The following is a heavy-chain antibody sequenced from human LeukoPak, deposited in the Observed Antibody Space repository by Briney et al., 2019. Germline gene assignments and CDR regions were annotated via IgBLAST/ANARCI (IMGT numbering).Heavy chain of an antibody. D-gene: IGHD6-19*01. CDR2: INHSGST. CDR1: GGSFSGYY. J-gene: IGHJ4*02. CDR3: ARLWQVAVAGDLDY. Sequence: PSETLSLTCAVYGGSFSGYYWSWIRQPPGKGLEWIGEINHSGSTNYNPSLKSRVTISVDTSKNQFSLKLSSVTAADTAVYYCARLWQVAVAGDLDYWGQGTLVTVSS. V-gene: IGHV4-34*01.